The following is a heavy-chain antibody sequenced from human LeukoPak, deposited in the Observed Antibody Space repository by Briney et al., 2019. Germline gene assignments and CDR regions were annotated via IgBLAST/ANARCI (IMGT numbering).Heavy chain of an antibody. Sequence: PSETLSLTCAVYGGSFSGYYWSWIRQPPGKGLEWIGEINHSGSTNYNPSLKSRVTISVDTSKNQFSLKLSSVTAADTAVYYCARVRARTVVTPSAFDYWGQGTLVTVSS. CDR3: ARVRARTVVTPSAFDY. V-gene: IGHV4-34*01. CDR1: GGSFSGYY. J-gene: IGHJ4*02. D-gene: IGHD4-23*01. CDR2: INHSGST.